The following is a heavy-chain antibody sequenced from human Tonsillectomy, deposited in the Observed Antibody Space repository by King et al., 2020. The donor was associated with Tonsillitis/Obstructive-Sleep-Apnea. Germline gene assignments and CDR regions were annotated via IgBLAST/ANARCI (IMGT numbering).Heavy chain of an antibody. CDR2: IDPTDSHT. J-gene: IGHJ6*02. CDR3: ARHVIAAADGSPGLDV. V-gene: IGHV5-10-1*03. Sequence: VQLVQSGAEVKKPGESLRISCKGSGYSFSSYWINWVRQMPGKGLEWMGRIDPTDSHTNYSPSFQGHVTISVDKSISTAYLQWSIRKASDTAMYYCARHVIAAADGSPGLDVWGQGTTVTVFS. D-gene: IGHD6-13*01. CDR1: GYSFSSYW.